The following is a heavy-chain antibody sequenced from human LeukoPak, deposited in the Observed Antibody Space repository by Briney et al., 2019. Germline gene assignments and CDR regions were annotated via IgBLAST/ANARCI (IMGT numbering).Heavy chain of an antibody. D-gene: IGHD4-17*01. J-gene: IGHJ4*02. Sequence: GGSLRLSCGASELAFKNVWMSWVRQAPGKGLEWVGRISSKSDGGTTDYAAPVKGRFTISRDDSTNTLSLQMSGLKAEDTALYFCITEPHDYGDFTFGYWGQGTLVTISS. CDR2: ISSKSDGGTT. CDR3: ITEPHDYGDFTFGY. CDR1: ELAFKNVW. V-gene: IGHV3-15*01.